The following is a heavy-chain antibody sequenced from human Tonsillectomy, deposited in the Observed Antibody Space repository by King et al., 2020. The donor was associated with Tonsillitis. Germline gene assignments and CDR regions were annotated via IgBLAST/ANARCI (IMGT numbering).Heavy chain of an antibody. CDR1: GFTFSDYY. J-gene: IGHJ6*03. Sequence: QVQLVESGGGLVKPGGSLRLSCAASGFTFSDYYVSWIRQAPGKGLEWVSYISSSSSSTNYADSVKGRFTISRENAKNSLFLQMNSLRAEDTAVDYCARSRRVTVNTNYYYYYMDVWGNGTTVTVSS. CDR2: ISSSSSST. D-gene: IGHD4-17*01. CDR3: ARSRRVTVNTNYYYYYMDV. V-gene: IGHV3-11*05.